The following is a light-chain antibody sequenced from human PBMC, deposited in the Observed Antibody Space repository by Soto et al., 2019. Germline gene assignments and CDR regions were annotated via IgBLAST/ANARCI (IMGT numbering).Light chain of an antibody. CDR2: DAY. CDR1: QSFRGL. Sequence: EVVLTQSPVTLSLSPGERATLSCRASQSFRGLLAWYQQKPGQAPRLLIYDAYNRATGIPPRFSGSGSGTNFTPTHSRPKPEGSAVFFLQQRHMLPITFGQGTRLEIK. CDR3: QQRHMLPIT. J-gene: IGKJ5*01. V-gene: IGKV3-11*01.